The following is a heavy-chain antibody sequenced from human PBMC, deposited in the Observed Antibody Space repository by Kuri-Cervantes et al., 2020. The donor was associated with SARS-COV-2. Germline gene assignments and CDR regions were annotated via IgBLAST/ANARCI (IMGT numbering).Heavy chain of an antibody. CDR3: ARSPGDGDYDPFDY. CDR2: INWNGGST. CDR1: GFTFDDYG. V-gene: IGHV3-20*04. J-gene: IGHJ4*02. Sequence: GESLKISCAASGFTFDDYGMSWVRQAPGKGLEWVSGINWNGGSTGYADSVKGRFTISRDNARNSPYLQMNSLRAEDTAVYYCARSPGDGDYDPFDYWGQGTLVTVSS. D-gene: IGHD4-17*01.